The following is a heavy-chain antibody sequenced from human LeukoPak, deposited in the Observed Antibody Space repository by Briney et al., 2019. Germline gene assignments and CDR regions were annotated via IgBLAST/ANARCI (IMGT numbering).Heavy chain of an antibody. V-gene: IGHV4-59*01. J-gene: IGHJ4*02. CDR1: GGSISSYY. CDR3: ARLTDQYYYDSSGFYFDY. D-gene: IGHD3-22*01. CDR2: IYYSGST. Sequence: SETLSLTCTVSGGSISSYYWSWLRQPPGKGLEWIGYIYYSGSTNYNPSLKSRVTISVDTSKNQFSLKLSSVTAADTAVYYCARLTDQYYYDSSGFYFDYWGQGTLVTVSS.